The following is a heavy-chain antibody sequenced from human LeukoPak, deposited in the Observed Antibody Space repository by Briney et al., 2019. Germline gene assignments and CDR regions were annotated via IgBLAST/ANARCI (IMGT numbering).Heavy chain of an antibody. CDR3: ATPSNADVDIVATIFEFDY. CDR1: GASVSGSGYY. D-gene: IGHD5-12*01. Sequence: SETLSLTCTVAGASVSGSGYYWGWIRQPPGKGLEWIGSIYYSGSTYYNPSLKSRVTISVDTSKNQFSLKLSSVTAADTAVYYCATPSNADVDIVATIFEFDYWGQGTLVTVSS. J-gene: IGHJ4*02. V-gene: IGHV4-39*01. CDR2: IYYSGST.